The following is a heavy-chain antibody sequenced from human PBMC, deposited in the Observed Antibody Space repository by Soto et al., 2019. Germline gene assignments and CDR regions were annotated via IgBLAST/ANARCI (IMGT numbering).Heavy chain of an antibody. Sequence: QVQLVQSGAEVKKPGASVKVSCKASGYTFTSYAMHWVRQAPGQRLEWMGWSNAGNGNTKYSQKFQGRVTITRDTSASTAYMELSSLRSEDTAVYYCARTDYYYRDYWGQGTLVTVSS. CDR1: GYTFTSYA. J-gene: IGHJ4*02. CDR3: ARTDYYYRDY. D-gene: IGHD2-21*01. CDR2: SNAGNGNT. V-gene: IGHV1-3*01.